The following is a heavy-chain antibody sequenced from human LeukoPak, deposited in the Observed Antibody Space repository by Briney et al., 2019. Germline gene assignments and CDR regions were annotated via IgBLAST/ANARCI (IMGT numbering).Heavy chain of an antibody. CDR3: ARGLVGATYYYYYYMDV. D-gene: IGHD1-26*01. J-gene: IGHJ6*03. V-gene: IGHV1-8*03. CDR1: GGTFSSYA. CDR2: MNPNSGNT. Sequence: ASVKVSCKASGGTFSSYAISWVRQATGQGLEWMGWMNPNSGNTGYAQKFQGRVTITRNTSISTAYMELSSLRSEDTAVYYCARGLVGATYYYYYYMDVWGKGTTVTVSS.